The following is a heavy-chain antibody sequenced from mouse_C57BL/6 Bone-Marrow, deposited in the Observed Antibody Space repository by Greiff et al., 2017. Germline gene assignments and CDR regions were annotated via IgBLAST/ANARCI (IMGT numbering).Heavy chain of an antibody. V-gene: IGHV1-42*01. Sequence: EVKLMESGPELVKPGASVKISCKASGYSFTGYYMNWVKQSPEQSLEWIGEINPSTGGTTYNQKFKAKATLTVDKSSSTAYMQLKSLTSEDSAVYYCARGEFITTVVAPYYFDYWGQGTTLTVSS. CDR1: GYSFTGYY. J-gene: IGHJ2*01. D-gene: IGHD1-1*01. CDR3: ARGEFITTVVAPYYFDY. CDR2: INPSTGGT.